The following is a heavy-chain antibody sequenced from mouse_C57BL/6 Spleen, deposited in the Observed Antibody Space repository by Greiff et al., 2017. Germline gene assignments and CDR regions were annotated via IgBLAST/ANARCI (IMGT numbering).Heavy chain of an antibody. CDR1: GYTFTDYY. D-gene: IGHD1-1*01. CDR3: ALDSSYFDY. J-gene: IGHJ2*01. CDR2: INPNNGGT. V-gene: IGHV1-26*01. Sequence: EVQLQQSGPELVKPGASVKISCKASGYTFTDYYMNWVKQSPGKSLEWIGDINPNNGGTSYNQKFKGKATLTVDKSSSTAYMQLRSLTSEDSAVYYCALDSSYFDYWGQGTTLTVSS.